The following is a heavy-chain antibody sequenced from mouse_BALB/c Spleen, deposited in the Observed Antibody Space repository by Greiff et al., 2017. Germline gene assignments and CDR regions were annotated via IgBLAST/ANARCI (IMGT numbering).Heavy chain of an antibody. D-gene: IGHD5-1*01. CDR2: ISSGGSYT. CDR1: GFTFSSYG. V-gene: IGHV5-6*02. Sequence: DVMLVESGGDLVKPGGSLKLSCAASGFTFSSYGMSWVRQTPDKRLEWVATISSGGSYTYYPDSVKGRFTISRDNAKNTLYLQMSSLKSEDTAMYYCARHLDLRGFAYWGQGTLVTVSA. J-gene: IGHJ3*01. CDR3: ARHLDLRGFAY.